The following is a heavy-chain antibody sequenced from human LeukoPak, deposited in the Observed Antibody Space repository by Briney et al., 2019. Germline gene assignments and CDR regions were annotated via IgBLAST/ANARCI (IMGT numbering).Heavy chain of an antibody. CDR1: GGSFSGYY. CDR3: ARVVPSGLGADG. CDR2: INHSGST. J-gene: IGHJ4*02. D-gene: IGHD6-19*01. Sequence: SETLSLTCAVYGGSFSGYYWSWIRQPPGKGLEWIGGINHSGSTNYNPSLKSRVTISVDTSKNQFSLKLSSVTAADTAVYYCARVVPSGLGADGWSQGTLATVS. V-gene: IGHV4-34*01.